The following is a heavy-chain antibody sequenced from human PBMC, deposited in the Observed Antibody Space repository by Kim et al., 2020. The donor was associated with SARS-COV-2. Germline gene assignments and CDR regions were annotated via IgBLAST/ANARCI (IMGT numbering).Heavy chain of an antibody. V-gene: IGHV3-23*01. Sequence: YGDSVKGRFTISRDNSKNTLYLQMNSLGAEDTAVYYCAKLRVGSSYYFDYCGQGTLVTVSS. D-gene: IGHD1-26*01. CDR3: AKLRVGSSYYFDY. J-gene: IGHJ4*02.